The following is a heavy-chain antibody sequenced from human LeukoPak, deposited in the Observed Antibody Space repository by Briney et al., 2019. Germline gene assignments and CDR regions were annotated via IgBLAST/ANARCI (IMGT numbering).Heavy chain of an antibody. V-gene: IGHV3-48*01. Sequence: GGSLSLSCAASGFTFSDYSMNWVRQAPGKGLEWISYIGIDSGNTNYADSVKGRLTISGDKAKNSLYLQMNSLRVEDTAAYYCARDYKYAFDNWGQGTLVTVSS. CDR1: GFTFSDYS. J-gene: IGHJ4*02. CDR3: ARDYKYAFDN. D-gene: IGHD5-24*01. CDR2: IGIDSGNT.